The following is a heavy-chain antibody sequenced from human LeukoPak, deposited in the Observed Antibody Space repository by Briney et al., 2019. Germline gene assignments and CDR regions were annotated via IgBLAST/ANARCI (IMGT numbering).Heavy chain of an antibody. V-gene: IGHV3-33*03. CDR2: ISSEGSEQ. J-gene: IGHJ4*02. Sequence: GGSLRLSCAASGFTFSRYGMHWVRQAPGKGLEWVAVISSEGSEQLYADSVKGRFTISRDNSKNTVNLQMNSLRLDDTAVYYCAKGKGREGDYWGQGTLVAVSS. CDR3: AKGKGREGDY. CDR1: GFTFSRYG.